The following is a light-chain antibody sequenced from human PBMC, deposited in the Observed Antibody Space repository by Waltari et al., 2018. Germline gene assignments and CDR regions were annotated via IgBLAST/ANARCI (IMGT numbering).Light chain of an antibody. V-gene: IGKV4-1*01. J-gene: IGKJ1*01. Sequence: DIVMNQSPDSLAVSLGERATINCKSSQTVLYSANNKNYLTWYQHKPGQPPKLLIPWASTRESWVPDRVTGSGSGTDFTLTISSLQAEDVAVYYCQQHYTTPWTFGQGTKVEIK. CDR1: QTVLYSANNKNY. CDR3: QQHYTTPWT. CDR2: WAS.